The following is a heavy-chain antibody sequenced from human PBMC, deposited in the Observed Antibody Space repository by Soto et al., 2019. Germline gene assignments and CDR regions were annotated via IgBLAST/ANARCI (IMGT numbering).Heavy chain of an antibody. CDR3: VGGVYSSSSAPPFDY. J-gene: IGHJ4*02. CDR1: CYTFTSYY. D-gene: IGHD6-6*01. CDR2: INPSGGST. Sequence: SVKVSYKESCYTFTSYYMHWGRQAPVQGLEWMGIINPSGGSTSYAQKFQGRVTMTRDTSTSTVYVELSSLRSEDTAVYYCVGGVYSSSSAPPFDYWGQGTLVTVSS. V-gene: IGHV1-46*01.